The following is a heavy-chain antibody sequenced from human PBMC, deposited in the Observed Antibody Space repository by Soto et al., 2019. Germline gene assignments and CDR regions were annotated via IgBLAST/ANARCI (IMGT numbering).Heavy chain of an antibody. V-gene: IGHV4-31*03. Sequence: QVQLQESGPRLVQPSQTLSLTCTVSGGSISSGTYFWSWLRQHPGKGLEWIGYISYSGSTYYNPSLKSRVTISVDTSKNQFSLRLSSVTAADTAVYYCARAYYYGSFGYPHDAFNIWGQGTMVTVSS. CDR1: GGSISSGTYF. CDR2: ISYSGST. D-gene: IGHD3-22*01. CDR3: ARAYYYGSFGYPHDAFNI. J-gene: IGHJ3*02.